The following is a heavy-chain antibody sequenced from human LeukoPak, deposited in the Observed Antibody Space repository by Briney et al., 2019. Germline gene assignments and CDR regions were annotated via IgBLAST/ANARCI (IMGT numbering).Heavy chain of an antibody. Sequence: GGSLRLSCAASGFTFISYAMSWVRQAPGKGLEWVATISGSGGSTYYTDSVKGRFTISRDNSKNTLYLQMNSLRAEDTAMYYCAKASLSTVVTSFDYWGQGTLVTVSS. J-gene: IGHJ4*02. D-gene: IGHD4-23*01. CDR1: GFTFISYA. V-gene: IGHV3-23*01. CDR3: AKASLSTVVTSFDY. CDR2: ISGSGGST.